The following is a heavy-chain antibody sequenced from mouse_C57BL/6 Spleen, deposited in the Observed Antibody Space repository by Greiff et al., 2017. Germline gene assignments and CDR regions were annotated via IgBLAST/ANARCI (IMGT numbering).Heavy chain of an antibody. CDR1: GFTFSSYA. V-gene: IGHV5-4*01. CDR2: ISDGGSYT. J-gene: IGHJ2*01. D-gene: IGHD1-1*01. CDR3: ARESTVAFDY. Sequence: EVQGVESGGGLVKPGGSLKLSCAASGFTFSSYAMSWVRQTPEKRLEWVATISDGGSYTYYPDNVKGRFTISRDNAKNNLYLQMSHLKSEDTAMYYCARESTVAFDYWGQGTTLTVSS.